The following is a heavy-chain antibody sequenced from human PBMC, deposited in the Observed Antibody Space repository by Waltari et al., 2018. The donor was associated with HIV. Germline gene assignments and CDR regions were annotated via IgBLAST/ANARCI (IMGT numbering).Heavy chain of an antibody. CDR3: TTDHSSWRHPKDTTRKLDY. CDR1: GFTFSNAW. CDR2: IKSKTAAGAA. Sequence: EVQLVESGGGLVKPGGSLRLSCAASGFTFSNAWMSWVRQPPGKGLDWVGRIKSKTAAGAADDAAHVRCRFTISRDESKNTLDLQMNSLKAEDTAVYYCTTDHSSWRHPKDTTRKLDYWGQGTLVTVSS. D-gene: IGHD6-13*01. J-gene: IGHJ4*02. V-gene: IGHV3-15*01.